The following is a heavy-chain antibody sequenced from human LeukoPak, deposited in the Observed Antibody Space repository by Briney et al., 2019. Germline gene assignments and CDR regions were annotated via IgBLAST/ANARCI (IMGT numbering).Heavy chain of an antibody. CDR1: GYTFTSYY. CDR3: ARVLSGWSLRGNWFDP. V-gene: IGHV1-46*01. Sequence: GASVKVSCKASGYTFTSYYMHGVRQAPGQGLEWMGIISPSGASTTYAQNFQGRVTMTRDMSTSTLYMELSSLKSEDTAVYYCARVLSGWSLRGNWFDPWGQGTLVTVSS. CDR2: ISPSGAST. D-gene: IGHD6-19*01. J-gene: IGHJ5*02.